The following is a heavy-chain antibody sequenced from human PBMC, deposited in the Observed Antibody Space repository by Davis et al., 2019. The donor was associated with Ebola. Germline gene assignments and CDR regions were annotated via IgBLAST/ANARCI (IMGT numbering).Heavy chain of an antibody. CDR3: ARHDPYYDFWSGYSGMDV. CDR2: INHSGST. V-gene: IGHV4-39*07. J-gene: IGHJ6*02. D-gene: IGHD3-3*01. Sequence: SETLSLTCTVSGGSISSSSYYWGWIRQPPGKGLEWIGEINHSGSTNYNPSLKSRVTISVDTSKNQFSLKLSSVTAADTAVYYCARHDPYYDFWSGYSGMDVWGQGTTVTVSS. CDR1: GGSISSSSYY.